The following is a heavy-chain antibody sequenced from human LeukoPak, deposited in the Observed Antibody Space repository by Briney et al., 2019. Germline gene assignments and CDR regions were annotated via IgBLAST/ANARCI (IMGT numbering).Heavy chain of an antibody. V-gene: IGHV2-5*02. J-gene: IGHJ5*02. CDR2: IYWDDAR. D-gene: IGHD6-19*01. CDR3: IRKNPLTVADT. CDR1: GFSLSTSGVG. Sequence: SGPTLVNPTQTLTLTCTFSGFSLSTSGVGVGWIRQPPGKALEWLALIYWDDARNYSPSLKTRLTITKDTSKNQVILTMTNMDPVDTATYYCIRKNPLTVADTWGQGTLVTVSS.